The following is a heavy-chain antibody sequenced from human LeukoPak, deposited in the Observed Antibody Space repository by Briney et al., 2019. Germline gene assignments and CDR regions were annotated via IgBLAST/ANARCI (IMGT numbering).Heavy chain of an antibody. CDR1: GYTFTGYY. D-gene: IGHD1-26*01. J-gene: IGHJ5*02. Sequence: ASVKVSCKASGYTFTGYYMHWVRQAPGQGLEWMGWINPNSGGTNYAQKFQGRVTMTRDTSTSTAYMELSRLRSDDTAVYYCARDGGGSYFTRYNWFDPWGQGTLVTVSS. CDR2: INPNSGGT. V-gene: IGHV1-2*02. CDR3: ARDGGGSYFTRYNWFDP.